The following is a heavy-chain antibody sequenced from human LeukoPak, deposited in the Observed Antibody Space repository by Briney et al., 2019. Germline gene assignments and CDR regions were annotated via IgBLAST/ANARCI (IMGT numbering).Heavy chain of an antibody. CDR1: GFTFSSYA. J-gene: IGHJ4*02. Sequence: GGSLRLSCEASGFTFSSYAMSWVRQAPGKGLEWVSAISGSGGSTYYADSVKGRFTISRDNSKNTLYLQMNSLRAEDTAVYYCAKAKYYYDSSGFPAGFDYWGQGTLVTVSS. CDR2: ISGSGGST. V-gene: IGHV3-23*01. D-gene: IGHD3-22*01. CDR3: AKAKYYYDSSGFPAGFDY.